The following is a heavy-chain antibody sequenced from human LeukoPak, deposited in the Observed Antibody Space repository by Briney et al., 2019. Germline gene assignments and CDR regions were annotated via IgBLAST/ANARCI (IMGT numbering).Heavy chain of an antibody. V-gene: IGHV4-4*09. CDR1: GGSISSYY. CDR2: IYTSGST. Sequence: SETLSLTCTVSGGSISSYYWSWIRQPPGKGLGWIGYIYTSGSTNYNPSLKSRVTISVDTSKNQFSLKLSSVTAADTAVYYCARHSVVSFDYWGQGTLVTVSS. D-gene: IGHD3-22*01. J-gene: IGHJ4*02. CDR3: ARHSVVSFDY.